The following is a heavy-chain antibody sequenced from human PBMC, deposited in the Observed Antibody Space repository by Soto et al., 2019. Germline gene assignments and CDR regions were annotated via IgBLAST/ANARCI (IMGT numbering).Heavy chain of an antibody. V-gene: IGHV1-69*01. J-gene: IGHJ4*02. CDR3: GISGYSYGFVY. Sequence: QAPGRGLEWMGGIIPICGTANYAQKFQGRVTITADESTSTAYMELSSLRSEDTAVYYCGISGYSYGFVYWGQGTLVTVSS. D-gene: IGHD5-18*01. CDR2: IIPICGTA.